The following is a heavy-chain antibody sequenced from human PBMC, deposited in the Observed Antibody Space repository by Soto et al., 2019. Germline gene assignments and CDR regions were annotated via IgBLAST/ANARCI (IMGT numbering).Heavy chain of an antibody. CDR1: GYTFTGHY. J-gene: IGHJ4*02. Sequence: ASVKVSCKASGYTFTGHYIHWVRQAPEQGPEWMGEIGPESGATRYAQKFQGRVTMTRDMSITTVYMELNSVTAADTAVYYCATELSGYSYGPGELNWGQGTLVTVSS. CDR2: IGPESGAT. V-gene: IGHV1-2*02. D-gene: IGHD5-18*01. CDR3: ATELSGYSYGPGELN.